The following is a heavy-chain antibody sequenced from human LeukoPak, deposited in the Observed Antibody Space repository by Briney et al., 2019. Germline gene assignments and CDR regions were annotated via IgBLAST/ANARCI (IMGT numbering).Heavy chain of an antibody. Sequence: SETLSLTCAVSGYSISSGYYWGWIRQPPGKGLEWIGSIYHSGSTYYNPSLKGRVTISVDTSKNQFSLKLSSVIAADTAVYYCARCSSSSVRLIDYWGQGTLVTVSS. CDR3: ARCSSSSVRLIDY. CDR1: GYSISSGYY. CDR2: IYHSGST. V-gene: IGHV4-38-2*01. D-gene: IGHD6-6*01. J-gene: IGHJ4*02.